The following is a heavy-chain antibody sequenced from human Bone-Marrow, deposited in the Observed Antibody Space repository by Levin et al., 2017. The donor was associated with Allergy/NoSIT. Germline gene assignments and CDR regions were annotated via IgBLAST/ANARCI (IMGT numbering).Heavy chain of an antibody. Sequence: PGGSLRLSCAASGFTVSSNYMSWVRQAPGKGLEWVSVIYSGGSTYYADSVKGRFTISRDNSKNTLDLQMNSLRAEDTAVYYCAREWVATGTIGGMDVWGQGTTVTVSS. CDR1: GFTVSSNY. CDR3: AREWVATGTIGGMDV. CDR2: IYSGGST. D-gene: IGHD6-13*01. J-gene: IGHJ6*02. V-gene: IGHV3-66*01.